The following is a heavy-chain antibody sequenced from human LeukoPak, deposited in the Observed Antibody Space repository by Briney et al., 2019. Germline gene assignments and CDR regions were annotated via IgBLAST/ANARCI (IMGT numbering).Heavy chain of an antibody. Sequence: GGSLRLSCAASGFTFSSFAMSWVRQAPGKGLEWVSVISVSGDSTYYADSVKGRFTISRDNSKNSLYLRMNSLRAEDTAVYYCAKFIGSSWSGSYFDYWGQGTLVTVSS. CDR3: AKFIGSSWSGSYFDY. CDR1: GFTFSSFA. J-gene: IGHJ4*02. CDR2: ISVSGDST. D-gene: IGHD6-13*01. V-gene: IGHV3-23*01.